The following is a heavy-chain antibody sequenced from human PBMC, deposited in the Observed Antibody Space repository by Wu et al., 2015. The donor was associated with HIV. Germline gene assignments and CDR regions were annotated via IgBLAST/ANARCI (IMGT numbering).Heavy chain of an antibody. CDR1: GYIFTDYY. V-gene: IGHV1-2*02. Sequence: QVRLMQSGAELKKPGASVTVSCKTSGYIFTDYYLHWVRQAPGQGLEWMGWINPNTGGATYVQKFQGRVTMTRDTSISTLFMELSRLTSDDTAVYYCARDCSDSSCFDYWGQGTLVTVSS. D-gene: IGHD6-6*01. J-gene: IGHJ4*02. CDR2: INPNTGGA. CDR3: ARDCSDSSCFDY.